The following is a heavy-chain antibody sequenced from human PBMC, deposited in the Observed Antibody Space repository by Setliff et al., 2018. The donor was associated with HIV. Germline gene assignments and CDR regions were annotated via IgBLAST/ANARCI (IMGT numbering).Heavy chain of an antibody. CDR1: RYTFTSYF. V-gene: IGHV1-46*01. D-gene: IGHD2-2*01. CDR2: IDPNGGAT. J-gene: IGHJ3*02. Sequence: ASVKVSCKAFRYTFTSYFLHWVRQAPGQGLEWLGIIDPNGGATNNAQKLQGRLTVTTDTSTGTLYMELSNLRSDDSAVYYCARAGGGATDQAFDIWGQGTMVTVS. CDR3: ARAGGGATDQAFDI.